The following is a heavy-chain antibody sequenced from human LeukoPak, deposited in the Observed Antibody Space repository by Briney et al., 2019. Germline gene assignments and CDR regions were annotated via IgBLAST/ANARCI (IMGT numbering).Heavy chain of an antibody. J-gene: IGHJ6*02. CDR3: AREEDPGYCSGGSCGLYHGMDV. CDR2: ISSSSSYI. D-gene: IGHD2-15*01. Sequence: PGGSLRLSCAASGFTFSSYSMNWVRQAPGKGLEWVASISSSSSYIYYADSVKGRFTISRDNAKNSLYLQMNSLRAEDTAVYYCAREEDPGYCSGGSCGLYHGMDVWGQGTTVTVSS. CDR1: GFTFSSYS. V-gene: IGHV3-21*01.